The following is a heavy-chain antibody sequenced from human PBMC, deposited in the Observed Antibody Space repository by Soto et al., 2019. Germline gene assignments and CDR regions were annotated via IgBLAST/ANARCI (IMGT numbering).Heavy chain of an antibody. D-gene: IGHD3-16*01. V-gene: IGHV3-23*01. CDR1: GFIFSSYA. CDR2: ISGSGGST. J-gene: IGHJ4*02. Sequence: GGSLRLSCAASGFIFSSYAMSWVRRAPGKGLEWVSAISGSGGSTYYADSVKGRFTISRDNSENTLYLQMSSLRAEDTAVYYCAKAGQNYDYVLWSYWVDWGQGTLVTVSS. CDR3: AKAGQNYDYVLWSYWVD.